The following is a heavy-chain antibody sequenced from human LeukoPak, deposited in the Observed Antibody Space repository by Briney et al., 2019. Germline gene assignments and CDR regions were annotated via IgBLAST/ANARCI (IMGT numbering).Heavy chain of an antibody. CDR3: ARRSSSGWYPDYYYYYMDV. Sequence: GRSLRLSCAASGFTFSTYPMHWVRQAPGKGLEWVAVMSFDGDSEYYSDSVRGRFTVSRDNAKSTLYLQMNSLRPEDTAVYYCARRSSSGWYPDYYYYYMDVWGKGTTVTISS. CDR2: MSFDGDSE. D-gene: IGHD6-19*01. J-gene: IGHJ6*03. V-gene: IGHV3-30-3*01. CDR1: GFTFSTYP.